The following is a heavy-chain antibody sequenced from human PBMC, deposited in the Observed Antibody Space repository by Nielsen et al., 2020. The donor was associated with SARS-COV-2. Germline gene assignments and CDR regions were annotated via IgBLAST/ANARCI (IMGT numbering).Heavy chain of an antibody. V-gene: IGHV1-18*01. CDR2: ISAYNGNT. CDR3: ARAPSQDIVVVPAARDFDY. Sequence: ASVKVSCKASGYTFTSYGISWVRQAPGQGLEWMGWISAYNGNTNYAQKLQGRVTMTTDTSTSTAYMELSSLRSEDTAVYYCARAPSQDIVVVPAARDFDYWGQGTLVTVSS. CDR1: GYTFTSYG. J-gene: IGHJ4*02. D-gene: IGHD2-2*01.